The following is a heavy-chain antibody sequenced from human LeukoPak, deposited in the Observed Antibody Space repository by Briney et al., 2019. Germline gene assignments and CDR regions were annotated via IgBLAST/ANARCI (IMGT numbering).Heavy chain of an antibody. Sequence: ASVKVSCKASGGTFSSYAISWVRQAPGQGLEWMGWISAYNGNTNYAQKLQGRVTMTTDTSTSTAYMELRSLRSDDTAVYYCARDSRIAVAGSLDDYWGQGTLVTVSS. V-gene: IGHV1-18*01. CDR1: GGTFSSYA. D-gene: IGHD6-19*01. CDR3: ARDSRIAVAGSLDDY. J-gene: IGHJ4*02. CDR2: ISAYNGNT.